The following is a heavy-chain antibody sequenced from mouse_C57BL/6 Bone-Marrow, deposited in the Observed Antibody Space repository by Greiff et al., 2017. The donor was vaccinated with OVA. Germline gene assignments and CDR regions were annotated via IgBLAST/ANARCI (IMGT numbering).Heavy chain of an antibody. Sequence: VQLQQSGAELVKPGASVKLSCKASGYTFTSYWMHWVQQRPGQGLEWIGMIHPNSGSTNYNEKFKSKATLTVDKSSSTAYMQLSSLTSEDSAVYYCARGGQLRLPWFAYWGQGTLVTVSA. CDR2: IHPNSGST. V-gene: IGHV1-64*01. D-gene: IGHD3-2*02. CDR1: GYTFTSYW. CDR3: ARGGQLRLPWFAY. J-gene: IGHJ3*01.